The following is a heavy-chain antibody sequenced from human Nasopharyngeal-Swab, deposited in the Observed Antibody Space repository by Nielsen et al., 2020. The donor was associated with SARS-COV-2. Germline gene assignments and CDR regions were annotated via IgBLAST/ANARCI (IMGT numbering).Heavy chain of an antibody. J-gene: IGHJ4*02. V-gene: IGHV4-39*01. CDR3: ARRGSNSWYFDY. D-gene: IGHD6-13*01. CDR2: IYYSGST. CDR1: GGSISSSSYY. Sequence: SETLSLTCTVSGGSISSSSYYWGWIRQPPGKGLEWIGSIYYSGSTYYNPSLKSRVTISVDTSKNEFSPKLSSVTAADTAVYYCARRGSNSWYFDYWGQGTLVTVSS.